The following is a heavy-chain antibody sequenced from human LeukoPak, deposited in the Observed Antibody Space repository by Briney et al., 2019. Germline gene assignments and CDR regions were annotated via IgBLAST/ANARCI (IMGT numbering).Heavy chain of an antibody. J-gene: IGHJ4*02. CDR3: VRAVISFGAAVAKGFDC. Sequence: PSETLSLTCTVSGGSFSTYYWSWIRQSPGKGLEWIGFIYYSGSTDYNPSLKSRVTMSLDTSKNQFSLKLSSLTAADTAVYYCVRAVISFGAAVAKGFDCWGQGTLVTVSS. D-gene: IGHD3-16*01. V-gene: IGHV4-59*01. CDR1: GGSFSTYY. CDR2: IYYSGST.